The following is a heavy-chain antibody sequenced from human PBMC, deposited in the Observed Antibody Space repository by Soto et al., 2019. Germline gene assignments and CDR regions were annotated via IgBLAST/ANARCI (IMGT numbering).Heavy chain of an antibody. CDR1: GCTFSNHD. Sequence: ASVKVSCKASGCTFSNHDINWVRQATGQGLEWMGWMSPNSGRTGYAQKFQGRVTMTRNTSSSTAYMELSSLRSDDTAVYYCARGKRYTNDYWGQGTLVTVSS. D-gene: IGHD2-2*02. V-gene: IGHV1-8*01. CDR2: MSPNSGRT. J-gene: IGHJ4*02. CDR3: ARGKRYTNDY.